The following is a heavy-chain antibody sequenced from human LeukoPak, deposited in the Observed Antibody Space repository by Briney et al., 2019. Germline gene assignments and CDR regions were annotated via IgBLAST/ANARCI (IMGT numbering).Heavy chain of an antibody. D-gene: IGHD5-18*01. CDR3: ARDSGDTAMVTFDY. Sequence: PSETLSLTCAVYGGPFSGYYWSWIRQPPGKGLEWIGEINHSGSTNYNPSLKSRVTISVDTSKNQFSLKLSSVTAADTAVYYCARDSGDTAMVTFDYWGQGTLVTVSS. CDR1: GGPFSGYY. CDR2: INHSGST. V-gene: IGHV4-34*01. J-gene: IGHJ4*02.